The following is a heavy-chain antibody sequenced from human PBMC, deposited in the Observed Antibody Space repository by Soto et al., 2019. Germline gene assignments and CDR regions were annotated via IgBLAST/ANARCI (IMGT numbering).Heavy chain of an antibody. Sequence: EVQLLESGGGLVQPGGSLRLSCAASGFTFSSYAMSWVRQAPGKGLEWVSAISGSGGSTYYADSVKGRFTISSDNSKNTLYLQMNSLRAEDTDVYYCAKDPRGYVERATSWGQGTLVTVSS. D-gene: IGHD5-12*01. CDR1: GFTFSSYA. V-gene: IGHV3-23*01. J-gene: IGHJ4*01. CDR3: AKDPRGYVERATS. CDR2: ISGSGGST.